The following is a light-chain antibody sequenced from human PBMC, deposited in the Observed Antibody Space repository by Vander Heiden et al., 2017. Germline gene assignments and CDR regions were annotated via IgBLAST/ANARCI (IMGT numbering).Light chain of an antibody. CDR3: QQYNNWSLT. Sequence: IVMTQSPATLSVSPGERATLSCRASQSVSSNLAWYQQKPGQAPRLLIYGASTRATGSPARFSGSGSGTEFTLTISSLQSEDFAVEYCQQYNNWSLTFGQGTKVEIK. CDR2: GAS. J-gene: IGKJ1*01. CDR1: QSVSSN. V-gene: IGKV3-15*01.